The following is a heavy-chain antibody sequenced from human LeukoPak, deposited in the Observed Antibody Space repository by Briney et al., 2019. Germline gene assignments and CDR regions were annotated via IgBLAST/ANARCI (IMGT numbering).Heavy chain of an antibody. Sequence: SETLSLTCTVSGGSISSYYWSWIRRPPGKGLEWIGYIYYSGSTNYNPSLKSRVTISVDTSKNQFSLKLSSVTAADTAVYYCARGGGITIFGVVPDYWGQGTLVTVSS. CDR1: GGSISSYY. J-gene: IGHJ4*02. V-gene: IGHV4-59*01. CDR2: IYYSGST. CDR3: ARGGGITIFGVVPDY. D-gene: IGHD3-3*01.